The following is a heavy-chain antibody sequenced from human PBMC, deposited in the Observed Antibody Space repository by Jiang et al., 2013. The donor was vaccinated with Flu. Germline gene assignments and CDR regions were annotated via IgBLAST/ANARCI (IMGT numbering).Heavy chain of an antibody. J-gene: IGHJ4*02. CDR2: IDWDDDK. D-gene: IGHD4-11*01. CDR3: ARKVPLNSRGPYFDF. Sequence: PTQTLTLTCTFSGFSLSTNEMSVSWIRQPPGKALEWLARIDWDDDKFYSLSLESRLTISKDTSKNQVVLTMANMHPADTGTYYCARKVPLNSRGPYFDFWGQGTPVTVSS. CDR1: GFSLSTNEMS. V-gene: IGHV2-70*16.